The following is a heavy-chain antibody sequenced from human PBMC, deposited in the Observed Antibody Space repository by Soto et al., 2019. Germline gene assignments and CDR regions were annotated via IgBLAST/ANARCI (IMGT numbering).Heavy chain of an antibody. CDR2: MNPNSGNT. CDR3: ARVHTVTTYFDV. Sequence: QVQLVQSGAEVGKPGASVKVSCKASGYTFTSYDINWVRQASGQGLEWMGWMNPNSGNTGPAQRFQGRLTMTRNTSINTAYMELTSLTSEDAAVYYCARVHTVTTYFDVWGRGTLVAVSS. V-gene: IGHV1-8*01. D-gene: IGHD4-17*01. CDR1: GYTFTSYD. J-gene: IGHJ2*01.